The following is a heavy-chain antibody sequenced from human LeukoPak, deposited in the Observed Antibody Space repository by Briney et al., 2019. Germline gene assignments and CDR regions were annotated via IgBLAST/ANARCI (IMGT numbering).Heavy chain of an antibody. Sequence: PGGSLRLSCAASGFTFSYYAMSWVRQAPGKGLEWVATIGGSGGGTYYADSVKGRFTISRDNSKNTLYLQMNSLRAEDTAVYYCAKRSVATGYYYYGMDVWGQGTTVTVSS. J-gene: IGHJ6*02. CDR2: IGGSGGGT. D-gene: IGHD5-12*01. V-gene: IGHV3-23*01. CDR1: GFTFSYYA. CDR3: AKRSVATGYYYYGMDV.